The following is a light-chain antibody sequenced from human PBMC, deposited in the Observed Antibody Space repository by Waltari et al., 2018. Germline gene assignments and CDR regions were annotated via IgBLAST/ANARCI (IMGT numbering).Light chain of an antibody. V-gene: IGLV2-8*01. CDR2: EVT. J-gene: IGLJ2*01. Sequence: QSALTQPPSASGSPGQSVTISCTGTSSDVGIYDWVSWYQHHTGKAPKLIIFEVTKWPSVVLDRFSGSKSGNTASLTISGLRPEDEADYYCSSYAGSDNFVVFGGGTKLTVL. CDR3: SSYAGSDNFVV. CDR1: SSDVGIYDW.